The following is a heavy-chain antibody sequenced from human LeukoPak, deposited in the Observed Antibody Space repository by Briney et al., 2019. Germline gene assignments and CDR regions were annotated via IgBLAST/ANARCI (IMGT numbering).Heavy chain of an antibody. CDR2: IWYDGSNK. J-gene: IGHJ5*02. V-gene: IGHV3-33*01. CDR1: GFTFSSYG. Sequence: PGRSLRLSCAASGFTFSSYGMHWVRKAPGKGLEWVAVIWYDGSNKYYADSVKGRFTISRDNSKNTLYLQMNSLRAEDTAVYYCARGLSNWFDPWGQGTLVTVSS. CDR3: ARGLSNWFDP. D-gene: IGHD3-16*01.